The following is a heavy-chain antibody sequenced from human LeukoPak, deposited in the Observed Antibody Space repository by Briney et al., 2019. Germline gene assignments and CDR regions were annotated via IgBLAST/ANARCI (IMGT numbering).Heavy chain of an antibody. J-gene: IGHJ4*02. CDR2: ISASGGPGT. D-gene: IGHD3-9*01. Sequence: GGSLRLSCAPSGFTFSGYSMAWVRQAPGKGLQFVAIISASGGPGTYNTDSVRGRFTISRDNSKNTLYLQMNSLGAEDTARYYCARWSSPLTRHLDYWGQGTPVTVSS. V-gene: IGHV3-23*01. CDR1: GFTFSGYS. CDR3: ARWSSPLTRHLDY.